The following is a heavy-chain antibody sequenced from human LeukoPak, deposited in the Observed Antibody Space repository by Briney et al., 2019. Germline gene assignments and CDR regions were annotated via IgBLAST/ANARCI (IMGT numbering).Heavy chain of an antibody. V-gene: IGHV3-30-3*01. Sequence: GRSLRLSCAASGFTFSSYAMHWVGQAPGKGLEWVAVISYDGSNKYYADSVKGRFTISRDNSKNTLYLQMNSLRAEDTAVYYCARDLGYCSSTSCYSAFDIWGQGTMVTVSS. CDR3: ARDLGYCSSTSCYSAFDI. CDR1: GFTFSSYA. J-gene: IGHJ3*02. D-gene: IGHD2-2*01. CDR2: ISYDGSNK.